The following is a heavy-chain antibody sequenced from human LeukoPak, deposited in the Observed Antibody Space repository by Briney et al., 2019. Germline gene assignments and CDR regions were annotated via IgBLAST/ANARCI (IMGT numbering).Heavy chain of an antibody. CDR2: IYYSGST. Sequence: SETLSLTCTVSGGSISSGGYSWSWIRQHPGKGLEWIGYIYYSGSTYYNPSLKSRVTISVDTSKNQFSLKLSSVTAADTAVYYCAREAHDYYYGMDVWGQGTTVTVSS. J-gene: IGHJ6*02. CDR1: GGSISSGGYS. V-gene: IGHV4-31*03. CDR3: AREAHDYYYGMDV.